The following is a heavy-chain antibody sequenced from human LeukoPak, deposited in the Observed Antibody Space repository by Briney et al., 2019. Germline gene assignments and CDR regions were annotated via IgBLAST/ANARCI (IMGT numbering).Heavy chain of an antibody. V-gene: IGHV1-69*04. D-gene: IGHD6-19*01. CDR1: GGTFGSYA. Sequence: SVKVSCKASGGTFGSYAISWVRQAPGQGLEWMGRIIPILGIANYAQKFQGRVTITADKSTSTAYMELSSLRSEDTAVYYCASGRRDFLYSSGWYGDYWGQGTLVTVSS. CDR3: ASGRRDFLYSSGWYGDY. CDR2: IIPILGIA. J-gene: IGHJ4*02.